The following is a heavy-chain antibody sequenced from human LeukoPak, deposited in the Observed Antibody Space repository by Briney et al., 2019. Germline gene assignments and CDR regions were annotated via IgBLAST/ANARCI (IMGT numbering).Heavy chain of an antibody. V-gene: IGHV4-61*03. D-gene: IGHD3-3*01. CDR3: ARSLSPAVGGKYYYFYGMDV. CDR1: GGSISSGGYY. CDR2: IYYSGST. Sequence: SETLSLTCTVSGGSISSGGYYWSWIRQHPGKGLEWIGYIYYSGSTNYNPSLKSRVTVSVDTSKNHFSLKLTSVTAADTAVYYCARSLSPAVGGKYYYFYGMDVWGQGTTVTVSS. J-gene: IGHJ6*02.